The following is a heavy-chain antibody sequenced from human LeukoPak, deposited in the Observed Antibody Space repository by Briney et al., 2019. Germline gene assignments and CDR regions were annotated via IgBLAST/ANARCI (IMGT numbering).Heavy chain of an antibody. D-gene: IGHD6-6*01. CDR2: IYYSGST. V-gene: IGHV4-39*01. Sequence: PSETLSLTYTVSGGSISSSSYYWGWIRQPPGKGLEWIGSIYYSGSTYYNPSLKSRVTISVDTSKNQFSLKLSSVTAADTAVYYCARRSGSSASYFDYWGQGTLVTVSS. J-gene: IGHJ4*02. CDR1: GGSISSSSYY. CDR3: ARRSGSSASYFDY.